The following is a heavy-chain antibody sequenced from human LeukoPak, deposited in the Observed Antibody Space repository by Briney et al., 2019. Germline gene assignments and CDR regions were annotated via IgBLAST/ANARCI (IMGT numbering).Heavy chain of an antibody. D-gene: IGHD6-25*01. CDR1: GLTFSDYY. Sequence: GGSLRLSCVASGLTFSDYYMSWIRQAPGKGLEWISYISSSGTTIYYTDSVKGRLTISRDNAKNSLYLQMNSLRAEDTAVYFWARSIAAADGGVYYYMDVWGKGTTVTISS. J-gene: IGHJ6*03. V-gene: IGHV3-11*01. CDR2: ISSSGTTI. CDR3: ARSIAAADGGVYYYMDV.